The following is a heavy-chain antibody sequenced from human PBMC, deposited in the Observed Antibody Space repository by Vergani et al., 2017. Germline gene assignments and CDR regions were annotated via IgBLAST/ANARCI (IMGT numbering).Heavy chain of an antibody. CDR1: GYTFTNYD. CDR3: VTGRGIY. D-gene: IGHD6-13*01. V-gene: IGHV1-8*01. CDR2: MNPNSGNT. Sequence: QVQLVQSGAEVKKPGASVKVSCKASGYTFTNYDINWVRQATGQGLEWMGWMNPNSGNTGYAQKFQGRVTMTRKTSITTAYMELSSLRSDDTAVYFCVTGRGIYWGQGTLVTVST. J-gene: IGHJ4*02.